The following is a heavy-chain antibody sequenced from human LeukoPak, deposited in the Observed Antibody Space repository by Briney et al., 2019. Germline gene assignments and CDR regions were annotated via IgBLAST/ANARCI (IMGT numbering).Heavy chain of an antibody. V-gene: IGHV3-48*04. CDR2: ISSSSSTI. Sequence: GESLRLSCAASGFTFSSYSMNWVRQAPGKGLEWVSYISSSSSTIYYADSVKGRFTISRDNAKNSLYLQMNSLRAEDTAVYYCARDFGPFGVVITVYYYMDVWGKGTTVIVSS. J-gene: IGHJ6*03. CDR3: ARDFGPFGVVITVYYYMDV. D-gene: IGHD3-3*01. CDR1: GFTFSSYS.